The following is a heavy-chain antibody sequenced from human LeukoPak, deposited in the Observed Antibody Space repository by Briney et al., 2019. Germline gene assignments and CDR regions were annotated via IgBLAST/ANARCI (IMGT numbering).Heavy chain of an antibody. CDR2: IIPIFGTA. D-gene: IGHD4-23*01. V-gene: IGHV1-69*13. CDR3: ARVYHDYGGNSRYFDL. J-gene: IGHJ2*01. CDR1: GGTFSSYA. Sequence: GASVKVSCKASGGTFSSYAISWVRQAPGQGLEWMGGIIPIFGTANYAQKFQGRVTITADESTSTAYMELSSLRSEDTAVYYCARVYHDYGGNSRYFDLWGRGTLVTVSS.